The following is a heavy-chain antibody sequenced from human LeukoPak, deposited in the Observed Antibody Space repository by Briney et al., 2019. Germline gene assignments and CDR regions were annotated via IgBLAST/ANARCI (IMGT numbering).Heavy chain of an antibody. CDR2: ISGSGGST. D-gene: IGHD2-2*01. V-gene: IGHV3-23*01. J-gene: IGHJ4*02. Sequence: GGSLRLSCAASGFTFSSYDMSWVRQAPGKGLEWVSAISGSGGSTYYADSVKGRFTISRDNSKNTLYLQMTSLRAEDTAVYYCAKEKGIVVPAAMLDYWGQGTLVTVSS. CDR1: GFTFSSYD. CDR3: AKEKGIVVPAAMLDY.